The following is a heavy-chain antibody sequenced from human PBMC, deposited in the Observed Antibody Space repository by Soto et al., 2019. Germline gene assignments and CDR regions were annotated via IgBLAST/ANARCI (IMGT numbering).Heavy chain of an antibody. J-gene: IGHJ4*02. CDR2: ISGSGGST. CDR1: GFPFSSYA. Sequence: GGSLRLSCAASGFPFSSYAMSWVRQAPGKGLEWVSAISGSGGSTYYADSVKGRFTISRDNSKNTLYLQMNSLRAEDTAVYYCAKTPMAYGSGSYYFDYWGQGTLVTVSS. CDR3: AKTPMAYGSGSYYFDY. V-gene: IGHV3-23*01. D-gene: IGHD3-10*01.